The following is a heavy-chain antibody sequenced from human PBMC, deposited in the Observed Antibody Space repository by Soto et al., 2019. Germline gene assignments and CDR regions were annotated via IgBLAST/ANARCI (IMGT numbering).Heavy chain of an antibody. CDR3: ARDRRVRDIVVVPAGY. CDR1: GGTFSSYA. Sequence: QVQLVQSGAEVKKPGSSVQVSCKASGGTFSSYAISWVRQAPGQGLEWLGGIIPIFGTANYAQKFQGRVTITADETTSTAYMELSSLRSEDTAVYYCARDRRVRDIVVVPAGYWGQGTLVSVSS. J-gene: IGHJ4*02. V-gene: IGHV1-69*01. D-gene: IGHD2-2*01. CDR2: IIPIFGTA.